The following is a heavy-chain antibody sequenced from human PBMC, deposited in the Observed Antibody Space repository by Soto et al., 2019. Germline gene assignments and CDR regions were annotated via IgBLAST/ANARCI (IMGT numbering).Heavy chain of an antibody. Sequence: PGGSLRLSCAASGFTFRDYWMHWVRQVPGKGLVWVSGINIDGSTTIYADSVEGRFTISRDNDKNILYLHMNSLRAEDTAVYYCARDYFGFLGQGALVTVSS. J-gene: IGHJ4*02. CDR2: INIDGSTT. CDR1: GFTFRDYW. CDR3: ARDYFGF. V-gene: IGHV3-74*01.